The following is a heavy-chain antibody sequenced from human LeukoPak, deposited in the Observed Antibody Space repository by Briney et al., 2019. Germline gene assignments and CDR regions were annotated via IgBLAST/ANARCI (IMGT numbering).Heavy chain of an antibody. V-gene: IGHV3-21*01. D-gene: IGHD1-26*01. CDR2: ISSSSSYI. Sequence: GGSLRLSCAASGFTFSSYSMNWVRQAPGKGLEWVSPISSSSSYIYYADSVKGRFTISRDNAKNSLYLQMNNLRAEDTAVYYCARVRVVGATTHFDYWGQGTLVTVSS. J-gene: IGHJ4*02. CDR3: ARVRVVGATTHFDY. CDR1: GFTFSSYS.